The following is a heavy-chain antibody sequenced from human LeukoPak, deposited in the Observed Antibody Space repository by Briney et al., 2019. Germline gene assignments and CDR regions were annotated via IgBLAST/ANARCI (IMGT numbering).Heavy chain of an antibody. Sequence: ASVKLSCKVSGYTLTELSMHWVRQAPGKGLEWMGGFDPEDGETIYARKFQGRVTMTEDTSTDTSYMEMSSLRSEDMAVYYCAKDGGWATVNTYSSDSIDVWGQGTMVTVSS. D-gene: IGHD4-17*01. CDR3: AKDGGWATVNTYSSDSIDV. CDR1: GYTLTELS. V-gene: IGHV1-24*01. J-gene: IGHJ6*02. CDR2: FDPEDGET.